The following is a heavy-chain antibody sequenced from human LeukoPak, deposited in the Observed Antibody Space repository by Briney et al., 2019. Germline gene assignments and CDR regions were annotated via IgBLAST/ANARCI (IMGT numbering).Heavy chain of an antibody. CDR2: INHSGST. Sequence: PSETLSLTCTVSGGSISSYYWSWIRQPPGKGLEWIGEINHSGSTNYNPSLKSRVTISVDTSKNQFSLKLSSVTAADTAVYYCARGVVRGVIINYDYWGQGTLVTVSS. CDR3: ARGVVRGVIINYDY. J-gene: IGHJ4*02. D-gene: IGHD3-10*01. CDR1: GGSISSYY. V-gene: IGHV4-34*01.